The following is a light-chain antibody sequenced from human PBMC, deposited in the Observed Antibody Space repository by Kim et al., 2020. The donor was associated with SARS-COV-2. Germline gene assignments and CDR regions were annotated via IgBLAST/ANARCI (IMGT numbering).Light chain of an antibody. CDR2: GAS. Sequence: EIVLTQSPGTLSLSPGKRATLSCRASQSVSSTSLAWYQQKPGQPPRLLIYGASSRATGIPDRFSGSGSGTDFTLTISRLEPEDFAVYFCQQYGSSPQTFGQGTKVDIK. V-gene: IGKV3-20*01. J-gene: IGKJ1*01. CDR1: QSVSSTS. CDR3: QQYGSSPQT.